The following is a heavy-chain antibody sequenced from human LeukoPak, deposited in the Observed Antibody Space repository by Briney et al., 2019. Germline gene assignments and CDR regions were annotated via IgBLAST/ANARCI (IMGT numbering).Heavy chain of an antibody. CDR3: AGVWGPSSAWPWAFEY. CDR2: ISSSSSTT. D-gene: IGHD6-13*01. J-gene: IGHJ4*02. CDR1: GFTFSSYS. Sequence: PGGSLRLPCAASGFTFSSYSMNWVRQAPGKGLEWASYISSSSSTTHYADSVKGRFTISRDNAKNSLYLQMNSLRDEDTALYYCAGVWGPSSAWPWAFEYWGQGTLVTVSS. V-gene: IGHV3-48*02.